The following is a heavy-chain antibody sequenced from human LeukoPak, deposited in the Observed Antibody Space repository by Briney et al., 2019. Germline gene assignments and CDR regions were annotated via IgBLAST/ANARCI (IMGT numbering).Heavy chain of an antibody. CDR1: GFTFSSYG. J-gene: IGHJ4*02. CDR3: AKDKTFGGVIAPYFDY. Sequence: PGGSLRLSCAASGFTFSSYGMHWVRQAPGKGLEWVAFIRYDGSNKYYADSVKGRFTISRDNAKNSLYLQMNSLRAEDTALYYCAKDKTFGGVIAPYFDYWGQGTLVTVSS. CDR2: IRYDGSNK. V-gene: IGHV3-30*02. D-gene: IGHD3-16*02.